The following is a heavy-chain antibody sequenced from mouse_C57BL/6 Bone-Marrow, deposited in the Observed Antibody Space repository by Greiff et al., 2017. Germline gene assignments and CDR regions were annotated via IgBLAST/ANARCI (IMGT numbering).Heavy chain of an antibody. Sequence: EVKLVESGGGLVQPKGSLKLSCAASGFSFNTYAMNWVRQAPGKGLEWVARIRSKSNNYATYYADSVKDRFTISRDDSESMLYLQMNNLKTEETAMYYCVRHYYGSYAMDYWGQGTSVTVSS. CDR3: VRHYYGSYAMDY. J-gene: IGHJ4*01. V-gene: IGHV10-1*01. D-gene: IGHD1-1*01. CDR2: IRSKSNNYAT. CDR1: GFSFNTYA.